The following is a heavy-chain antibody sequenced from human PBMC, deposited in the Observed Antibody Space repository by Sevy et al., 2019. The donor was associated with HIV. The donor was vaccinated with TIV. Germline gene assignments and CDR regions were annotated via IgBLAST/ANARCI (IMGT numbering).Heavy chain of an antibody. CDR2: ISYSGSS. V-gene: IGHV4-39*01. J-gene: IGHJ3*01. CDR1: GGSINTIAYY. Sequence: SETLSLTCTVSGGSINTIAYYWGWVRQPPGKGLEWIGSISYSGSSYYNPSLKSRVTISVDTSKNQFSLNLSSVTAADTGIAAVTAIYYCVRHLFHDFAWGSHRYRDAFDLWGQGTLVTVSS. D-gene: IGHD3-16*02. CDR3: TAIYYCVRHLFHDFAWGSHRYRDAFDL.